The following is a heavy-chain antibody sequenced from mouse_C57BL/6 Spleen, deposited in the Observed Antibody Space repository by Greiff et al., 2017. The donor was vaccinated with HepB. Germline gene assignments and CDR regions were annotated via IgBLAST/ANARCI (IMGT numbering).Heavy chain of an antibody. CDR3: ARAPLYDYDAALFAY. D-gene: IGHD2-4*01. Sequence: EVNVVESGGGLVKPGGSLKLSCAASGFTFSSYAMSWVRQTPEKRLEWVATISDGGSYTYYPDNVKGRFTISRDNAKNNLYLQMSHLKSEDTAMYYFARAPLYDYDAALFAYWGQGTLVTVSA. V-gene: IGHV5-4*03. CDR2: ISDGGSYT. CDR1: GFTFSSYA. J-gene: IGHJ3*01.